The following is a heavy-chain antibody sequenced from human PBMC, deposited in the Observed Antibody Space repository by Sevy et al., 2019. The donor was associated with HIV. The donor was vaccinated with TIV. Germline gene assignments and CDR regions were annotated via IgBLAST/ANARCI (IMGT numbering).Heavy chain of an antibody. CDR3: ACLSPFYHYMDV. Sequence: SETLSLTCVVSGGSISSISNYWGWIRQPPVSELDWIGSLYYEGTTYYNPSLQSRVRISGNTSKNVFSMDLTSVTAADKAVYYCACLSPFYHYMDVWGKGTTVTVSS. J-gene: IGHJ6*03. CDR1: GGSISSISNY. V-gene: IGHV4-39*01. CDR2: LYYEGTT.